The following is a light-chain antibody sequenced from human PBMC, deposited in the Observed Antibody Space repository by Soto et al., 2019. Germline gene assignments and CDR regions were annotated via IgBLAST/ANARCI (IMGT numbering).Light chain of an antibody. J-gene: IGLJ1*01. V-gene: IGLV2-11*01. CDR2: DVS. CDR1: SSDVGGYNY. Sequence: QSALTQPRSVSGSPGQSVTISCTGTSSDVGGYNYVSWYQQHPGKAPKLMIYDVSKRPSGVPDRFSGSKSGNMASLTISGLQAEDEADYYCFSYAGSYVFGTGTKLTVL. CDR3: FSYAGSYV.